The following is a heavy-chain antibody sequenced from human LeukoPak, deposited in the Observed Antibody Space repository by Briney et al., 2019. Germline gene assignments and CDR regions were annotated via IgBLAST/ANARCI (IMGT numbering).Heavy chain of an antibody. CDR3: ARDPSRFGEFGFNDL. V-gene: IGHV3-30-3*01. CDR2: ISHDGATNK. Sequence: GGSLRLSCTASGFTFSSYAMHWVRQAPGKGLEWVSAISHDGATNKYYAVSVKGRLTISRDNSKNTVNLRMNSLRVEDTAVYYCARDPSRFGEFGFNDLWGQGTLVTVSS. D-gene: IGHD3-10*01. CDR1: GFTFSSYA. J-gene: IGHJ5*02.